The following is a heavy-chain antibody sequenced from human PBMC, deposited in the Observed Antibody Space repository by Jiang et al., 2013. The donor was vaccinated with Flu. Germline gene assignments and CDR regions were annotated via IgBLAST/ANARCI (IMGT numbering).Heavy chain of an antibody. V-gene: IGHV3-23*01. CDR2: ITGSGGTA. CDR3: ARGGTGFDYYYGMDV. J-gene: IGHJ6*02. CDR1: GFTFSSYA. Sequence: RLSCAASGFTFSSYAVTWVRQAPGKGLEWFSSITGSGGTAYYTDSVKGRFTISRDNSKNTVFLQMNTLRGEDTAVYYCARGGTGFDYYYGMDVWGQGTTVTVSS. D-gene: IGHD1-1*01.